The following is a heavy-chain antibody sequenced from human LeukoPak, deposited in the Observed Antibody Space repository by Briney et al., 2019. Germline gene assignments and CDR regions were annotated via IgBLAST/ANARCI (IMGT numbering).Heavy chain of an antibody. CDR1: GFTFSNYW. D-gene: IGHD3-22*01. CDR3: ARSRSGYYEDY. Sequence: TGGSLRLSCAAFGFTFSNYWMSWVRQAPGKGLEWVANIKEDGSEKYYVDSVKGRFTISRDNAKNSLSLQVNSLSAEDAAVYYCARSRSGYYEDYWGQGTLVTVSS. J-gene: IGHJ4*02. V-gene: IGHV3-7*01. CDR2: IKEDGSEK.